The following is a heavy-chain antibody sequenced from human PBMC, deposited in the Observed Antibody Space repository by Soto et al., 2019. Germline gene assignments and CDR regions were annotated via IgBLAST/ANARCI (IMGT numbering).Heavy chain of an antibody. CDR3: TTTSKSPAYGMDV. CDR1: GFTFSNAW. J-gene: IGHJ6*02. Sequence: EVQLVESGGGLVKPGGSLRLSCAASGFTFSNAWMNWVRQAPGKGLEWVGRIKSKTDGGTTDYAAPVKARFTISRDDSKNTLYLQMNSLKTEDTAVYYCTTTSKSPAYGMDVWGQGTTVTVSS. CDR2: IKSKTDGGTT. D-gene: IGHD2-2*01. V-gene: IGHV3-15*07.